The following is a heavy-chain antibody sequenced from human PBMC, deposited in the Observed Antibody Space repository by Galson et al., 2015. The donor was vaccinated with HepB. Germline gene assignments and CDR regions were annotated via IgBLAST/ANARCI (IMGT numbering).Heavy chain of an antibody. J-gene: IGHJ3*02. CDR2: ISGSGGST. Sequence: SLRLSCAASGFTFSSYAMSWVRQAPGKGLEWVSAISGSGGSTYYADSVKGRFTISRDNSKNTLYLQMNSLRAEDTAVYYCATGYYYDSSGYSAFDIWGQGTMVTVSS. CDR3: ATGYYYDSSGYSAFDI. V-gene: IGHV3-23*01. CDR1: GFTFSSYA. D-gene: IGHD3-22*01.